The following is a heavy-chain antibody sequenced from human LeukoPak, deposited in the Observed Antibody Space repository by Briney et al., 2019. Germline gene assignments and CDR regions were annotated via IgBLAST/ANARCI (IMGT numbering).Heavy chain of an antibody. J-gene: IGHJ4*02. V-gene: IGHV4-39*07. D-gene: IGHD3-22*01. CDR3: ARVNYYDSSGYYYPEY. CDR1: GGSISSSSYC. CDR2: IYYSGST. Sequence: PSETLSLTCTVSGGSISSSSYCWGWIRQPPGKGLEWIGSIYYSGSTYYNPSLKSRVTISVDTSKNQFSLKLSSVTAADTAVYYCARVNYYDSSGYYYPEYWGQGTLVTVSS.